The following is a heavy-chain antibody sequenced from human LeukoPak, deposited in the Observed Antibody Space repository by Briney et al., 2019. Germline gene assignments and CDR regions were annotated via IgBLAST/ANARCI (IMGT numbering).Heavy chain of an antibody. Sequence: GSLRLSCAASGFTFSSYEMNWVRQAPGKGLEWVSYISSSGSTIYYADSVKGRFTISRDNAKNSLYLQMNSLRAEDTAVYYCARAGEYYDILTGYYPIGVDYWGQGTLVTVSS. D-gene: IGHD3-9*01. J-gene: IGHJ4*02. CDR3: ARAGEYYDILTGYYPIGVDY. CDR1: GFTFSSYE. CDR2: ISSSGSTI. V-gene: IGHV3-48*03.